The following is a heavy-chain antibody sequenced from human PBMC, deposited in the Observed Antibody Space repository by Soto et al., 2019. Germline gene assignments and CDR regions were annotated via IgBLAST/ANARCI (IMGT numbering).Heavy chain of an antibody. CDR1: GFTFSSYA. D-gene: IGHD2-2*01. Sequence: GGSLRLSCAASGFTFSSYAMHWVRQAPGKGLEWVAVISYDGSNKYYADSVKGRFTISRDNSKNTLYLQMNSLRAEDTAVYYCARAEGIVVVPAAMRYWGQGTLVTVSS. V-gene: IGHV3-30*04. J-gene: IGHJ4*02. CDR3: ARAEGIVVVPAAMRY. CDR2: ISYDGSNK.